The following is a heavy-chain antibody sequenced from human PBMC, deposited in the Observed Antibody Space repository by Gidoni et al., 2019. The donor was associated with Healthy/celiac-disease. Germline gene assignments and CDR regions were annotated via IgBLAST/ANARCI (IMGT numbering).Heavy chain of an antibody. Sequence: TFSSYAMHWVRQAPGKGLEWVAVISYDGSNKYYADSVKGRFTISRDNSKNTLYLQMNSLRAEDTAVYYCARDTVQLERRGVDYWGQGTLVTVSS. J-gene: IGHJ4*02. CDR3: ARDTVQLERRGVDY. V-gene: IGHV3-30-3*01. D-gene: IGHD1-1*01. CDR2: ISYDGSNK. CDR1: TFSSYA.